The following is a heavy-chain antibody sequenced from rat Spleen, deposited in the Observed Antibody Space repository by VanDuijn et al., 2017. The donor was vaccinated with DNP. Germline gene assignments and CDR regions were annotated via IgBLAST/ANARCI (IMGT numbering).Heavy chain of an antibody. CDR3: AKPDY. J-gene: IGHJ2*01. CDR2: MTNSGGNT. V-gene: IGHV5-31*01. CDR1: GFTFNKYW. Sequence: EVQLVESGGDLVQPGGSLKLSCVVSGFTFNKYWMTWIRQVPGMGLEWVASMTNSGGNTFYPDSVKGRFTISRDDAKNTLYLQMNSLRSEDTATYYCAKPDYWGQGVMVTVSS.